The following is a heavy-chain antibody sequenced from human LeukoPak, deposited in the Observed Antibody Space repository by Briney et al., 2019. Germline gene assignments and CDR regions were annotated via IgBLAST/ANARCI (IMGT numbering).Heavy chain of an antibody. V-gene: IGHV3-53*01. D-gene: IGHD3-10*01. CDR2: IYSGGST. J-gene: IGHJ6*03. Sequence: TGGSLRLSCAASGFTVSSNYMSWVRQAPGKGLEWVSVIYSGGSTYYADSVKGRFTISRDNSKNTLYLQMNSLRAEDTAVYYCASVAKMDGSGSYYRPSYYYYMDVWGKGTTVTISS. CDR1: GFTVSSNY. CDR3: ASVAKMDGSGSYYRPSYYYYMDV.